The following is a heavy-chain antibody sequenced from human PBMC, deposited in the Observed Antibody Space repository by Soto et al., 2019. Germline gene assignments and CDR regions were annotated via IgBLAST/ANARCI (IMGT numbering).Heavy chain of an antibody. V-gene: IGHV4-31*03. CDR1: GGSISSGGYY. CDR2: IYYSGST. J-gene: IGHJ6*02. Sequence: PSETLSLTCTVSGGSISSGGYYWSWIRQHPGKGLEWIGYIYYSGSTYYNPSLKSRVTISVDTSKNQFSLKLSSVTAADTAVYYCARDNSPNYYDSSGYSVYYGMDVWGQGTTVTVSS. D-gene: IGHD3-22*01. CDR3: ARDNSPNYYDSSGYSVYYGMDV.